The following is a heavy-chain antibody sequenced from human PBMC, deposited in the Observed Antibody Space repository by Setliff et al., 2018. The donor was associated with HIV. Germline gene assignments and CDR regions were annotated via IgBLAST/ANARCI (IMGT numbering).Heavy chain of an antibody. Sequence: SETLSLTCAVSGYSISSSNWWAWFRQPPGKGLEWIGYIYHNGNTNYNPSLRSRVTMSIDTSKNQFFLKLSSVTALDTATYYCARRDIVVVDYWGQGTLVTSPQ. CDR3: ARRDIVVVDY. V-gene: IGHV4-28*06. J-gene: IGHJ4*02. D-gene: IGHD2-15*01. CDR1: GYSISSSNW. CDR2: IYHNGNT.